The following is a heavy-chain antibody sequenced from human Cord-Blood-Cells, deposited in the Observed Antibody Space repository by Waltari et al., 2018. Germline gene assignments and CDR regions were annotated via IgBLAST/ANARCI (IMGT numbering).Heavy chain of an antibody. V-gene: IGHV4-59*01. D-gene: IGHD3-3*01. CDR3: ARAVGFLEWLLYFDY. J-gene: IGHJ4*02. CDR2: IYYSGST. CDR1: GGSISSYY. Sequence: QVQLQESGPGLVKPSATLSLTCTVSGGSISSYYWSWTRQPPGKGLEWIGYIYYSGSTNYNPSLKSRVTISVDTSKNQFSLKLSSVTAADTAVYYCARAVGFLEWLLYFDYWGQGTLVTVSS.